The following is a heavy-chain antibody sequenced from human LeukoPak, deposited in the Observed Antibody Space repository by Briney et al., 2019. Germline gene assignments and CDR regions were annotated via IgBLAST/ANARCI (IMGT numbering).Heavy chain of an antibody. V-gene: IGHV4-39*07. J-gene: IGHJ3*02. CDR2: IYYSGST. CDR1: GGSISSSSYY. Sequence: PSETLSLTCTVSGGSISSSSYYWGWIRQPPGKGLEWIGSIYYSGSTYYNPSLKSRVTISVDTSKNQFSLKLSSVTAADTAVYYCARVGSWYDSSGYYSNAFDIWGQGTMVTVSS. D-gene: IGHD3-22*01. CDR3: ARVGSWYDSSGYYSNAFDI.